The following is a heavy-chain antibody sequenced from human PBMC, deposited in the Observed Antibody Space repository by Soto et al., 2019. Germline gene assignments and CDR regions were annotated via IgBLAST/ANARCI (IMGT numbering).Heavy chain of an antibody. CDR1: GGSISSGGYY. D-gene: IGHD6-19*01. Sequence: SETLSLTCTVSGGSISSGGYYWSWIRQHPGKGLEWIGYIYYSGSTYYNPSLKSRVTISVDTSKNQFSPKLSSVTAADTAVYYCARERIAVAGPYYYGMDVWGQGTTVTVSS. V-gene: IGHV4-31*03. CDR2: IYYSGST. J-gene: IGHJ6*02. CDR3: ARERIAVAGPYYYGMDV.